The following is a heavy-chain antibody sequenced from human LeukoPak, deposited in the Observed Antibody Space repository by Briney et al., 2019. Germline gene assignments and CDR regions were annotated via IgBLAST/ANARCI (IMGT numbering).Heavy chain of an antibody. CDR1: GGSFSGYY. J-gene: IGHJ6*03. CDR2: INHSGST. D-gene: IGHD3-22*01. CDR3: ARSSGQGHYYFYMDV. Sequence: SETLSLTCAVYGGSFSGYYWSWIRQPPGKGLEWIGEINHSGSTNYNPSLKSRVTISVDTSKNQFSLKLSSVTAADTAAYYCARSSGQGHYYFYMDVWGKGTTVTVSS. V-gene: IGHV4-34*01.